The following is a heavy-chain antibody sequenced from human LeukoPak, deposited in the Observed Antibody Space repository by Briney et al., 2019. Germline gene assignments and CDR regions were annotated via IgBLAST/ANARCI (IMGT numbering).Heavy chain of an antibody. Sequence: SETLSLTCTVSGGSISSYYWSWIRQPAGKRLEWIGRIYVSGSTNYNPSLKSRVTMSVDTSKSQFSPKLNSVTAADTGVYYCASGGYGYWGQGTLVTVSS. CDR3: ASGGYGY. V-gene: IGHV4-4*07. CDR2: IYVSGST. J-gene: IGHJ4*02. CDR1: GGSISSYY. D-gene: IGHD5-12*01.